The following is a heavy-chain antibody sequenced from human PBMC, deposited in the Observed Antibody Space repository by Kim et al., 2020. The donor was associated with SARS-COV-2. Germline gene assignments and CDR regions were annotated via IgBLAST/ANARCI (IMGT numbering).Heavy chain of an antibody. CDR2: ICWDGGSI. CDR1: GFTFDDYA. D-gene: IGHD2-2*01. Sequence: GGSLRLSCAASGFTFDDYAMHWVRQAPGKGLEWVSGICWDGGSIGYADSVKGRFTISRDNAKNSLYLQMNSLRAEDTALYYCAKDRGIVVVPAAIPSWYFDLWGRDTLVTVSS. V-gene: IGHV3-9*01. J-gene: IGHJ2*01. CDR3: AKDRGIVVVPAAIPSWYFDL.